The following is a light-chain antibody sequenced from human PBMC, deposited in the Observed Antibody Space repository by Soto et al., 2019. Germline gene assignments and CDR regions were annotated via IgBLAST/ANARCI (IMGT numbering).Light chain of an antibody. V-gene: IGKV1-39*01. CDR1: QSISSY. CDR2: AAS. Sequence: DIQMTQSPSSLSASVGERVTITCRASQSISSYLNWYQQKPGKAPKLLIYAASSLQSGVPSRFSGSGSGTDFTLTISSLQPEDFATYYCQQSCSTPRTFGQGTKVEIK. J-gene: IGKJ1*01. CDR3: QQSCSTPRT.